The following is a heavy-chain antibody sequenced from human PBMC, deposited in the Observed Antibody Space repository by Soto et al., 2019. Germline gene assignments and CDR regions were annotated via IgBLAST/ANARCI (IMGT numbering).Heavy chain of an antibody. CDR1: GFTFSRYS. D-gene: IGHD2-15*01. V-gene: IGHV3-21*01. Sequence: LRLSCAASGFTFSRYSMNWVRQAPGKGLEWVSSISSSSTYIYYTDSVKGRFTISRENAKNSLYLQVSSLRAEDTAVYYCARDRLVAATSAPPYYYFGMDVWGQGTTVTVSS. CDR3: ARDRLVAATSAPPYYYFGMDV. CDR2: ISSSSTYI. J-gene: IGHJ6*02.